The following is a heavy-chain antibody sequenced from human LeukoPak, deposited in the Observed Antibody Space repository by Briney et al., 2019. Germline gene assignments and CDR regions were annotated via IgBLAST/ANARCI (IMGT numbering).Heavy chain of an antibody. V-gene: IGHV1-69*05. D-gene: IGHD6-13*01. CDR2: IIPIFGTA. Sequence: SVKVSCKAPGGTFSSYAISWVRQAPGQGLEWMGRIIPIFGTANYAQKFQGRVTITTDESTSTAYMELSSLRSEDTAVYYCARVPIIAAGGEFDYWGQGTLVTVSS. J-gene: IGHJ4*02. CDR3: ARVPIIAAGGEFDY. CDR1: GGTFSSYA.